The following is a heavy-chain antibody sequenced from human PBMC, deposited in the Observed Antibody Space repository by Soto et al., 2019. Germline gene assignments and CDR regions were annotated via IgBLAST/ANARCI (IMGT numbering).Heavy chain of an antibody. J-gene: IGHJ4*02. CDR2: INHSGST. CDR3: ARAPSYYYGSGSYYNRDYFDY. D-gene: IGHD3-10*01. Sequence: SETLSLTCAVYGGSFSGYYWSWIRQPPGKGLEWIGEINHSGSTNYNPSLKSRVTISVDTSKNQFSLKLSSVTAADTAVYYCARAPSYYYGSGSYYNRDYFDYWGQGTPVTVSS. CDR1: GGSFSGYY. V-gene: IGHV4-34*01.